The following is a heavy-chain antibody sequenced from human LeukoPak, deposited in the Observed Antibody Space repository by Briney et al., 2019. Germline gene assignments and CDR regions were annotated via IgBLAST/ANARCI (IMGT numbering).Heavy chain of an antibody. Sequence: SETLSLTCAVYGGSFSGYYWSWIRQPPGKGLEWIGEINHSGSTNYNPSLKSRVTISVDTSKNQFSLKLSSVTAADTAVYYCASTRGDSSLAHEYWGQGTLVTVSS. CDR2: INHSGST. CDR3: ASTRGDSSLAHEY. D-gene: IGHD3-22*01. J-gene: IGHJ4*02. CDR1: GGSFSGYY. V-gene: IGHV4-34*01.